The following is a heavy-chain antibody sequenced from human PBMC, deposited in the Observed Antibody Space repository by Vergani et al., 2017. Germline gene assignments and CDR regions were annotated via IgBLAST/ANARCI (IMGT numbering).Heavy chain of an antibody. V-gene: IGHV3-21*01. CDR2: ISSSSSYI. CDR3: ARDRRYGSGGSCDYYYMDV. Sequence: VQLVESGGGVVQPGRSLRLSCAASGFTFSSYSMNWVRQAPGKGLEWVSSISSSSSYIYYADSVKGRFTISRDNAKNSLYLQMNSLRAEDTAVYYCARDRRYGSGGSCDYYYMDVWGKGTTVTVSS. CDR1: GFTFSSYS. D-gene: IGHD2-15*01. J-gene: IGHJ6*03.